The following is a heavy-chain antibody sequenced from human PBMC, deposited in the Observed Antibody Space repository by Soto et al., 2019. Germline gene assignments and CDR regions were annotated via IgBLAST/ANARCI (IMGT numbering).Heavy chain of an antibody. D-gene: IGHD3-9*01. CDR3: ARPPGYVTDWYYFDT. CDR1: GNTLTSFY. J-gene: IGHJ4*02. CDR2: LSPTTGGT. V-gene: IGHV1-2*02. Sequence: ASVKVSCKTSGNTLTSFYIHWVRQAPGQGLEWVGRLSPTTGGTNYAQHFQGRVTVTWDMSTFTAYMELSSLIYEDTAVYYCARPPGYVTDWYYFDTWGQGTQVTVPQ.